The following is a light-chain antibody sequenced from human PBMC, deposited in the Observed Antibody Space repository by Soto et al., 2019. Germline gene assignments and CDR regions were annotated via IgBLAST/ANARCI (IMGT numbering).Light chain of an antibody. J-gene: IGKJ1*01. V-gene: IGKV1-5*03. CDR1: QNIKNW. CDR2: TAS. Sequence: DIQMTQYPSTPSASVGDRVTIACRASQNIKNWLAWYQQKPGKVPKLLVYTASSLESGVPSRFSGSGSGTEFTLTISSLQPDDFATYYCQQYNSYSRDTFGQGTKVEIK. CDR3: QQYNSYSRDT.